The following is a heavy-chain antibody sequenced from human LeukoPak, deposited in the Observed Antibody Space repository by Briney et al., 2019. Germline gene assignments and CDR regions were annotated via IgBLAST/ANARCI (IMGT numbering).Heavy chain of an antibody. CDR1: GFTFSSYS. Sequence: PGGSLRLSCAASGFTFSSYSMNWVRQAPGKGLKWVSSISSSSSYIYYADSVKGRFTISRDNAKNSLYLQMNSLRAEDTAVYYCARGIAAAGTPGYWGQGTLVTVSS. J-gene: IGHJ4*02. V-gene: IGHV3-21*01. CDR3: ARGIAAAGTPGY. D-gene: IGHD6-13*01. CDR2: ISSSSSYI.